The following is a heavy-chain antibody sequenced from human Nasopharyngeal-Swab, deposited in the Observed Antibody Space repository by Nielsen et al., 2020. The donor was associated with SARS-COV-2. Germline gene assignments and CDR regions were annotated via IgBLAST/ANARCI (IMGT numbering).Heavy chain of an antibody. CDR2: FNPNSGGT. V-gene: IGHV1-2*06. CDR1: GYTFIGYY. J-gene: IGHJ4*02. D-gene: IGHD3-3*01. Sequence: ASVKVSCKTSGYTFIGYYIHWVRQAPGQGLEWMGRFNPNSGGTNYAQELQGRGTMTGDTSISTAYMELSRVRSDDTAMYYCTRDRGSGYFDSWGQGTLVIVSS. CDR3: TRDRGSGYFDS.